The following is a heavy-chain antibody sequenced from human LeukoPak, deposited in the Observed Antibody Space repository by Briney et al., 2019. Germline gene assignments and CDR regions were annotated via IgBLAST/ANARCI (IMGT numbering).Heavy chain of an antibody. CDR3: AKDGVYCSGGSCYAAVDWYFDL. V-gene: IGHV3-64*01. CDR2: ISSNGGST. Sequence: GGSLRLSCAASGFTFSSYAMHWVRQAPGKGLEYVSAISSNGGSTYYANSVKGRFTISRDNSKNTLYLQMNSLRAEDTAVYYCAKDGVYCSGGSCYAAVDWYFDLWGRGTLVTVSS. CDR1: GFTFSSYA. J-gene: IGHJ2*01. D-gene: IGHD2-15*01.